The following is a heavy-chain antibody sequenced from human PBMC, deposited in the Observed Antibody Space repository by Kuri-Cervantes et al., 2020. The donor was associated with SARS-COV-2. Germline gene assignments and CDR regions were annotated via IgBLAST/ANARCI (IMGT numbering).Heavy chain of an antibody. J-gene: IGHJ4*02. Sequence: ASVKVSCKASGYTFTGYYMHWVRQAPGQGLEWMGWISAYNGNTNYAQKLQGRVTMTADTSTSTAYMELRSLRSDDTAVYYCARDMGDRLLWFEELLYWGQGTLVTVSS. CDR3: ARDMGDRLLWFEELLY. CDR1: GYTFTGYY. CDR2: ISAYNGNT. D-gene: IGHD3-10*01. V-gene: IGHV1-18*04.